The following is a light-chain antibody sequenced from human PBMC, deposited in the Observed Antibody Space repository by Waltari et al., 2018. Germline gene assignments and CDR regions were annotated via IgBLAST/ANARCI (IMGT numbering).Light chain of an antibody. V-gene: IGKV3-20*01. Sequence: EFLLTPSPGTLSLFPGERATLSCRARPAVSSPYLAGYQQKPGQAPRLLVYGSSSRATGVPDRFSGSGSGTDFTLTISRLEPEDFAVYYCQQDGCSLWTVGQGTKVEIK. CDR2: GSS. CDR3: QQDGCSLWT. J-gene: IGKJ1*01. CDR1: PAVSSPY.